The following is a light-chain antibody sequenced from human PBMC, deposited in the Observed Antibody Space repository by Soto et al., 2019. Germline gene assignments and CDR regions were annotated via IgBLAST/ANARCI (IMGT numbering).Light chain of an antibody. V-gene: IGKV1-5*03. CDR2: KAS. J-gene: IGKJ1*01. CDR3: RYWVNHSWT. Sequence: DIQMTQSPSTLSASVGDRVTITCRASQSITDWLAWYQQKPGKAPKFLIYKASNLEGGVPSRFSGSGSGKDLTLTISSVKLDDLATYYVRYWVNHSWTLGQGTKGE. CDR1: QSITDW.